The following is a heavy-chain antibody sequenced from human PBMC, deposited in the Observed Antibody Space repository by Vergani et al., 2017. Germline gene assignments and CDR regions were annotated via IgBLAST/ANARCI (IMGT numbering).Heavy chain of an antibody. CDR2: ISSNGGST. CDR1: GFTFSSYA. Sequence: EVQLVESGGGLVQPGGSLRLSCAASGFTFSSYAMHWVRQAPGKGLEYVSAISSNGGSTYYANSVKGRFTISRDNSKNTLYLQMGSLRAEDMAVYYCARRRTSRTGTLAFDIWGQGTMVTVSS. D-gene: IGHD1-7*01. J-gene: IGHJ3*02. V-gene: IGHV3-64*01. CDR3: ARRRTSRTGTLAFDI.